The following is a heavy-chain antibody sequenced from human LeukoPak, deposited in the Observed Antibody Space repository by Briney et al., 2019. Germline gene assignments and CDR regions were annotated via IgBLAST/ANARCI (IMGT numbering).Heavy chain of an antibody. D-gene: IGHD6-19*01. J-gene: IGHJ6*02. V-gene: IGHV4-34*01. CDR3: ARGRGRIAVAGSYYYYYYGMDV. Sequence: SETLSLTCAVYGVSFSGYYWSWVRQPPGKGLEWIGEINHSGSTNYNPSLKSRVTISVDTSKNQFSLKLSSVTAADTAVYYCARGRGRIAVAGSYYYYYYGMDVWGQGTTVTVSS. CDR1: GVSFSGYY. CDR2: INHSGST.